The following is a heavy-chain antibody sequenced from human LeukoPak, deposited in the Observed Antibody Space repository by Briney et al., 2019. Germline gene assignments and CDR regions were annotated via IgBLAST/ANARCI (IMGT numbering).Heavy chain of an antibody. V-gene: IGHV4-30-2*01. CDR1: GGSISSGGYY. D-gene: IGHD3-3*01. CDR3: ARDRHDFWSAGWFDP. Sequence: SQTLSLTCTVSGGSISSGGYYWSWIRQPPGKGLEWIGYIYHSGSTSYNPSLKSRVTISVDRSKNQFSLKLSSVTAADTAVYYCARDRHDFWSAGWFDPWGQGTLVTVSS. J-gene: IGHJ5*02. CDR2: IYHSGST.